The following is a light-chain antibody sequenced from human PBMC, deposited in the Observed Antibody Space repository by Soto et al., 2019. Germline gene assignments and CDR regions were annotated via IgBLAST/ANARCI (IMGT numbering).Light chain of an antibody. Sequence: EVVMTQSPATLSVSPGERATLSCWASQSVRSDLAWYQQKPGQTPRLLIYGASTRAPGIPARFSGSGSGTEFTLTISSLQSEDFAVYYCQQYNNWPPITFGQGTRLKI. V-gene: IGKV3-15*01. CDR1: QSVRSD. CDR3: QQYNNWPPIT. CDR2: GAS. J-gene: IGKJ5*01.